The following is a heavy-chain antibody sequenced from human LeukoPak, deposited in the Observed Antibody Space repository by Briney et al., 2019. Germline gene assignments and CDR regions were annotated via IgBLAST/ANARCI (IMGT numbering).Heavy chain of an antibody. D-gene: IGHD2-15*01. CDR3: AWSPLDCSGGSCYPGDWFDP. J-gene: IGHJ5*02. CDR1: GDSVSSNSAA. V-gene: IGHV6-1*01. CDR2: TYYRSKWDN. Sequence: QTLSLTCAISGDSVSSNSAAWNWIRQSPSRGLEWLGRTYYRSKWDNDYAVSVKSRITINPDTSKNQFSLQLNSVTPGDTAVYYCAWSPLDCSGGSCYPGDWFDPWGQGTLVTVSS.